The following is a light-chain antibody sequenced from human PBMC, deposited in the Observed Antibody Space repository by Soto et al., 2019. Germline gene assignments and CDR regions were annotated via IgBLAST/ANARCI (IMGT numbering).Light chain of an antibody. CDR1: SSDIGAFNF. CDR3: SSFTSASTRI. V-gene: IGLV2-14*03. CDR2: GVT. Sequence: QSALTQPASVYGSPGQSISIPCTGTSSDIGAFNFVSWYQQHPGKAPKVLIYGVTNRPSGVDYRFSGSKSGNTASLIISGLRPEDEADYYCSSFTSASTRIFGTGTKLTVL. J-gene: IGLJ1*01.